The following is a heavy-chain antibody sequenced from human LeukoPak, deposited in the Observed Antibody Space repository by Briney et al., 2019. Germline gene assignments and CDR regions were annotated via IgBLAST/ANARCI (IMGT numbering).Heavy chain of an antibody. J-gene: IGHJ3*02. D-gene: IGHD3-3*01. CDR1: GGSISSYY. Sequence: SETLSLTCTVSGGSISSYYWSWIRQPAGKGLEWIGSIYHSGSTYYNPSLKSRVTISVDTSKNQFSLKLSSVTAADTAVYYCASYQLRFLTQGAFDIWGQGTMVTVSS. CDR2: IYHSGST. CDR3: ASYQLRFLTQGAFDI. V-gene: IGHV4-4*07.